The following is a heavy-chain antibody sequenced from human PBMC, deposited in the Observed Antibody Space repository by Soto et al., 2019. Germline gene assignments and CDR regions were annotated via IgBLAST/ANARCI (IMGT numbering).Heavy chain of an antibody. V-gene: IGHV3-23*01. CDR3: AKGGDTAMVHYYYGMDV. CDR2: ISGSGGST. J-gene: IGHJ6*02. Sequence: GGSLRLSCAASGFTFSSYAMSWVRQAPGKGLEWVSAISGSGGSTYYADSVKDRFTISRDNSKNTLYLQMNSLRAEDTAVYYCAKGGDTAMVHYYYGMDVWGQGTTVTVSS. CDR1: GFTFSSYA. D-gene: IGHD5-18*01.